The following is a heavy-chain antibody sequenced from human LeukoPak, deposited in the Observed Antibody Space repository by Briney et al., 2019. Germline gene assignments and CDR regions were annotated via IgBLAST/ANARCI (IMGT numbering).Heavy chain of an antibody. J-gene: IGHJ4*02. CDR3: SGHFGPGPV. V-gene: IGHV1-2*02. CDR1: GYSFTEHH. Sequence: ASVRVSCKASGYSFTEHHIHWVRQAPGQGLEWMGWIHPNGRDTQYAQKFQGRMTMTTDTSITTAYMELNRVTSDDTAIYYCSGHFGPGPVWGQGTLVTASS. CDR2: IHPNGRDT. D-gene: IGHD2-2*01.